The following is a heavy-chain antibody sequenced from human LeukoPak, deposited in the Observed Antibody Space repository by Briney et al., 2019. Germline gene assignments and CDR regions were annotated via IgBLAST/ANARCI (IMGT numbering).Heavy chain of an antibody. Sequence: GGSLRLSCAASGFTFSSYAMHWVRQAPGKGLEYVSAISSNGGSTYYANSVKGRFTISRDNSKNTLYLQMGSLRAEDMAVYYCARGKYLDYWGQGTLVTVSS. CDR2: ISSNGGST. CDR3: ARGKYLDY. J-gene: IGHJ4*02. V-gene: IGHV3-64*01. CDR1: GFTFSSYA.